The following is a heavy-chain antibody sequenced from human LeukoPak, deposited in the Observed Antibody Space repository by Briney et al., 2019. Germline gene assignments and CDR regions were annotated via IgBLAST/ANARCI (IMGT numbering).Heavy chain of an antibody. D-gene: IGHD3-10*01. CDR2: IYHSGST. Sequence: SETLSLTCTVSGYSISSGYYWGWIRQPPGKGLEWIGSIYHSGSTYYNPSLKSRVTISVDPSKNQFSLKLSSVTAADTAVYYCARTRDHDAFDIWGQGTMVTVSS. CDR1: GYSISSGYY. CDR3: ARTRDHDAFDI. V-gene: IGHV4-38-2*02. J-gene: IGHJ3*02.